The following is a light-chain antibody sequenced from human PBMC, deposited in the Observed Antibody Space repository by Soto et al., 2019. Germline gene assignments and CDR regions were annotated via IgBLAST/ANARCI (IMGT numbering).Light chain of an antibody. CDR3: HQYNQWPLWT. CDR1: QSVSSH. J-gene: IGKJ1*01. CDR2: GAS. Sequence: EIVMTQSPATLSVSPGEGATVSCRASQSVSSHLAWYQHKPGQAPRLLIYGASTRAAGIPARFSGSGSETEFTLTIRSLQSEDFAVYYCHQYNQWPLWTFGQGTKVDIK. V-gene: IGKV3-15*01.